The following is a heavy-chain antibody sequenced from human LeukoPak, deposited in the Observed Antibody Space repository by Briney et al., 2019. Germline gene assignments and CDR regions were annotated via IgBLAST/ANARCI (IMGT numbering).Heavy chain of an antibody. J-gene: IGHJ4*02. Sequence: GGSLRLSCAASGFTVSSNYMSWVRQAPGKGLEWVSVIYSGGSTYYADSVKGRFTISRDNSKNTLYLQMNSLRAEDTAVYYCAREGLIAVAGSVAYFDYWGQGTLVTVSS. CDR2: IYSGGST. D-gene: IGHD6-19*01. V-gene: IGHV3-53*01. CDR3: AREGLIAVAGSVAYFDY. CDR1: GFTVSSNY.